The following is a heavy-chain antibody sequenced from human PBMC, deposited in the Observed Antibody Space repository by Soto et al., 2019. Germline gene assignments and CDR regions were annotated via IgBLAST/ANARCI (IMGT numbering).Heavy chain of an antibody. CDR3: ATTYAVAGTATMDAFDI. Sequence: GESLKISCKGSGYSFTSYWIGWVRQMPGKGLEWMGIIYPGDSDTRYSPSFQGQVTISADKSISTAYLQWSSLKASDTAMYYCATTYAVAGTATMDAFDIWGQGTMVTVSS. V-gene: IGHV5-51*01. CDR1: GYSFTSYW. CDR2: IYPGDSDT. D-gene: IGHD6-19*01. J-gene: IGHJ3*02.